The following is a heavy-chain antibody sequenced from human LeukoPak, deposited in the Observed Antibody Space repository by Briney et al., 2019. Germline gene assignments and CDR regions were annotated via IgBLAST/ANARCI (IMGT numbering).Heavy chain of an antibody. D-gene: IGHD3-22*01. J-gene: IGHJ4*02. CDR3: ARGDVLLPYYYDSSGYYVFDY. V-gene: IGHV3-30-3*01. Sequence: GGSLRLSCAASRFTFSSYAMHWVRQAPGKGLEWVAVISYDGSNKYYADSVKGRFTISRDNSKNTLYLQMNSLRAEDTAVYYCARGDVLLPYYYDSSGYYVFDYWGQGTLVTVSS. CDR2: ISYDGSNK. CDR1: RFTFSSYA.